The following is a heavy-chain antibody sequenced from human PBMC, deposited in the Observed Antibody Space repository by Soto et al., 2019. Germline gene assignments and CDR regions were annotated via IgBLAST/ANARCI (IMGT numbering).Heavy chain of an antibody. V-gene: IGHV3-9*01. CDR2: ISWNSGSI. CDR1: GFTFDDYA. Sequence: GGSLRLSCAASGFTFDDYAMHWVRQAPGKGLGWVSGISWNSGSIGYADTVKGRFTISRDNAKNSLYLQMNSLRAEDTALYYCAKDGGEYSSSLFDYWGQGTLVTVSS. D-gene: IGHD6-13*01. J-gene: IGHJ4*02. CDR3: AKDGGEYSSSLFDY.